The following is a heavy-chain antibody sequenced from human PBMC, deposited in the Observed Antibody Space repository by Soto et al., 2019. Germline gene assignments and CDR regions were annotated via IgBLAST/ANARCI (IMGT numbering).Heavy chain of an antibody. CDR1: GGSISSSNW. CDR2: IYHSGST. CDR3: ARDLRPYGDAPQIDY. J-gene: IGHJ4*02. Sequence: QVQLQESGPGLVKPSGTLSLTCAVSGGSISSSNWWSWVRQPPGKGLEWIGEIYHSGSTNYNPSLKRRVTISVDKSKNQFSLKLSSVTAADTAVYYCARDLRPYGDAPQIDYWGQGTLVTVSS. V-gene: IGHV4-4*02. D-gene: IGHD4-17*01.